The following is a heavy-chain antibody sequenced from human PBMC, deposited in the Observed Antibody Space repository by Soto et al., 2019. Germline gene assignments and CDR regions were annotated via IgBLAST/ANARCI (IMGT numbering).Heavy chain of an antibody. J-gene: IGHJ4*02. CDR1: GFTFSNYA. D-gene: IGHD3-9*01. CDR2: ISNSGGST. V-gene: IGHV3-23*01. Sequence: EVQVLESGGGLVQPGGSLRLSCAASGFTFSNYAMSWVRQAPGKELEWVSSISNSGGSTYYTDSVKGRFTISRDNSKHTLYVQMNSLRAEDTALYYCAKDPGDDTYYFDYWGQGTPVTVSS. CDR3: AKDPGDDTYYFDY.